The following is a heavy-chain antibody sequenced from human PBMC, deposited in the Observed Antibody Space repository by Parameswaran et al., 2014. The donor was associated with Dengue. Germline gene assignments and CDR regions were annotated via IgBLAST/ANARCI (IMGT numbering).Heavy chain of an antibody. D-gene: IGHD3-10*01. J-gene: IGHJ4*02. CDR3: ARDRGGVADY. CDR2: INTGNGNT. V-gene: IGHV1-3*04. Sequence: WVRQAPGQRLEWMGWINTGNGNTKYSQKFQGGVTITRDTSASTAYMEVSSLRSEDTAVYFCARDRGGVADYWGQGTLVTVSS.